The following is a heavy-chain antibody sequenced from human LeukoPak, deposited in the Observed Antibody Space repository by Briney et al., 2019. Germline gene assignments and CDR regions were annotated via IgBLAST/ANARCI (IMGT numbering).Heavy chain of an antibody. D-gene: IGHD5-18*01. Sequence: GGSLRLSCAASGFTFSSYAMSWVRQAPGKGLEWVSTISGSGTRTFDADSVKGRFTISRDNSKNTLYLQMNSLRVEDTAVYYCAKSWIRVGSFDYWGQGTLVTVSS. J-gene: IGHJ4*02. CDR2: ISGSGTRT. V-gene: IGHV3-23*01. CDR1: GFTFSSYA. CDR3: AKSWIRVGSFDY.